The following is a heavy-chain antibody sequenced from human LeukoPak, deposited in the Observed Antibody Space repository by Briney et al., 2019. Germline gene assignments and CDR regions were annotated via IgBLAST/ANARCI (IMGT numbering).Heavy chain of an antibody. D-gene: IGHD3-10*01. CDR3: AKGSWFQYFQH. CDR1: GFTFSSYW. CDR2: ISGSGGST. J-gene: IGHJ1*01. V-gene: IGHV3-23*01. Sequence: GGSLRLSCAASGFTFSSYWMSWVRQAPGKGLEWVSAISGSGGSTYYADSVKGRFTISRDNSKNTLYLQMNSLRAEDTAVYYCAKGSWFQYFQHWGQGTLVTVSS.